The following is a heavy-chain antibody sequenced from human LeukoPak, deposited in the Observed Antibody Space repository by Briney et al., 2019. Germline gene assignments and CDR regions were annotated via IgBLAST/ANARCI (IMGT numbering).Heavy chain of an antibody. CDR1: GYRFTSYW. V-gene: IGHV5-51*01. Sequence: PGGSLRLSCKGSGYRFTSYWIGWVRQMPGKGLEWMGIIYPGDSDTRYSPSFQGQVTISADKSISTAYLQWSSLKASDTAIYYCARRSSIATRLFDYWGQGTLVTGSS. D-gene: IGHD6-6*01. CDR2: IYPGDSDT. J-gene: IGHJ4*02. CDR3: ARRSSIATRLFDY.